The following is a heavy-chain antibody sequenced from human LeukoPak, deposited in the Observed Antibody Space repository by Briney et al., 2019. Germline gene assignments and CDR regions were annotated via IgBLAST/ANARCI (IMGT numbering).Heavy chain of an antibody. Sequence: GGSLRLSCAASGFTFSSYWMHWVRQAPGKGLAWVSRINSDGSSTSYADSVKGRFTISRDNAKNTLYLQMNSLRAEDTAVYYCARDQYGDSLFLHYYYYYGMDVWGQGTTVTVSS. V-gene: IGHV3-74*01. CDR3: ARDQYGDSLFLHYYYYYGMDV. D-gene: IGHD4-17*01. J-gene: IGHJ6*02. CDR1: GFTFSSYW. CDR2: INSDGSST.